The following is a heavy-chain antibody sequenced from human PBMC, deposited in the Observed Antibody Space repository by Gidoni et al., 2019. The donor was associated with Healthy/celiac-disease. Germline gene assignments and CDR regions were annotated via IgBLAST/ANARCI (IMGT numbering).Heavy chain of an antibody. CDR2: ISGSGGST. Sequence: EVQMVESGGGLVQPGGSLRLSCAASAFTFTSYAMSWVRPAPGKGLGWVSAISGSGGSTYYADSVKGRFTISRDNSKNRLYLQMNSLRAEDTAVYYCAKRRGDSSGFYYFDYWGQGTLVTVSS. D-gene: IGHD6-19*01. CDR3: AKRRGDSSGFYYFDY. CDR1: AFTFTSYA. V-gene: IGHV3-23*04. J-gene: IGHJ4*02.